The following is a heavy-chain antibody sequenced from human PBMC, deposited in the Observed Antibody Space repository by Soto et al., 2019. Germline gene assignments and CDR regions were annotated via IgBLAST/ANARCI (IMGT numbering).Heavy chain of an antibody. J-gene: IGHJ4*02. CDR3: VSQRTTVITQAYFDY. CDR2: VYYTGRS. D-gene: IGHD4-4*01. V-gene: IGHV4-39*01. Sequence: ETLSVPCTVSGGSGTNSRYYWGWSRQSTGKGLQCIGSVYYTGRSPSNSSVKGRFTIPVDTSKNQFSLNLHSVPASDTAVYFCVSQRTTVITQAYFDYLGPVALCTVAS. CDR1: GGSGTNSRYY.